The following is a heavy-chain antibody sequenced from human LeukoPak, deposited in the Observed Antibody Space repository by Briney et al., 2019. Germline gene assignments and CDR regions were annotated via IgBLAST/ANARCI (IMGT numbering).Heavy chain of an antibody. Sequence: SETLSLTCTVSGGSISSYYWSWIRQPPGKGLEWIGYIYYSGSTNYSPSLKSRVTISVDMSKNQFSLKLSSVTAADTAVYYCARTTEGGYTYDYFYYYYMDVWGKGTTVTISS. CDR1: GGSISSYY. J-gene: IGHJ6*03. CDR3: ARTTEGGYTYDYFYYYYMDV. V-gene: IGHV4-59*01. CDR2: IYYSGST. D-gene: IGHD5-18*01.